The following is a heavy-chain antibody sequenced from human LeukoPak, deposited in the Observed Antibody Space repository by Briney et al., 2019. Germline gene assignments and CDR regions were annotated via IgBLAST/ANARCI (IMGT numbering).Heavy chain of an antibody. D-gene: IGHD3-22*01. J-gene: IGHJ3*02. CDR2: IIPIFGTA. CDR3: ARDRHPHYYDSSGYTNAFDI. V-gene: IGHV1-69*05. CDR1: GGTFSSYA. Sequence: ASVKVSCKASGGTFSSYAISWVRQAPGRGLEWMGRIIPIFGTANYAQKFQGRVTITTDESTSTAYMELSSLRFEDTAVYYCARDRHPHYYDSSGYTNAFDIWGQGTMVTVSS.